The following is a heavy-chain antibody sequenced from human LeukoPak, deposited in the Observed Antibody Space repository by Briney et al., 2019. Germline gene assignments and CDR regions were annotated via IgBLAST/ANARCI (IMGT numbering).Heavy chain of an antibody. CDR3: ARENGSGSYYNVMDV. CDR1: GGSISSYY. D-gene: IGHD3-10*01. V-gene: IGHV4-59*01. J-gene: IGHJ6*02. Sequence: SETLSLTCTVSGGSISSYYWSWIRQPPGKGLEWIGYIYYSGSTNYNPSLKSRVTISVETSKNQFSLKLSAVTAADTAVYYCARENGSGSYYNVMDVWGQGTTVTVSS. CDR2: IYYSGST.